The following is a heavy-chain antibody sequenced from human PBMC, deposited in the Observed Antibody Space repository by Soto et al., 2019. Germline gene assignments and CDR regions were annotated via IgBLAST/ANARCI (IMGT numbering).Heavy chain of an antibody. CDR1: GFRFSNYY. CDR2: ISSGGGSK. J-gene: IGHJ4*02. V-gene: IGHV3-11*01. CDR3: ARAVLGFDS. Sequence: QVQLVESGGGLVKPRGSLRLSCAASGFRFSNYYMAWIRQAPGKGLEWVSYISSGGGSKYYADSVKGRFTIYRDNAKNILYLQMNSLRAYDTAVYYWARAVLGFDSWGRGTLVTVSS. D-gene: IGHD3-10*01.